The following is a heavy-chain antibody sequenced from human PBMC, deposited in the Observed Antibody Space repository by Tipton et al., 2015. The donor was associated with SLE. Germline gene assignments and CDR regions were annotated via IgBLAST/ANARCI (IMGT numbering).Heavy chain of an antibody. J-gene: IGHJ6*02. D-gene: IGHD3-10*01. Sequence: QLVQSGGEVKKPGEFLKISCKASGYRFSNHWIAWVRQMPGKGLEWMGIIHPRDSDTRYSPSFRGQVTISADTSISTAYLQWSSLRASDSAMYYCARAPDIDPRGTYYYYGVDVWGQGTTVAVS. CDR2: IHPRDSDT. CDR3: ARAPDIDPRGTYYYYGVDV. CDR1: GYRFSNHW. V-gene: IGHV5-51*03.